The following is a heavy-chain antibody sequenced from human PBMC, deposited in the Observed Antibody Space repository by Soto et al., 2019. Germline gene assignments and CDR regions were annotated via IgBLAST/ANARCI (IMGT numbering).Heavy chain of an antibody. CDR2: IYWDDDK. D-gene: IGHD5-12*01. CDR3: AHRGDVVATRSVVSGYWCFDY. J-gene: IGHJ4*02. V-gene: IGHV2-5*02. Sequence: QITLKESGPTLVKPTQTLTLTCTFSGFSLSTSEVGVGWIRQPPGKALEWLALIYWDDDKRYSPSLKSRLTITKDTSKNQVFLTMTNVDPVDTATYYCAHRGDVVATRSVVSGYWCFDYWGQGTLVTVSS. CDR1: GFSLSTSEVG.